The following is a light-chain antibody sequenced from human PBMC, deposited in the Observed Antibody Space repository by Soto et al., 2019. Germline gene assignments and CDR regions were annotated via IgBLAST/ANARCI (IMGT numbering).Light chain of an antibody. CDR3: QQYDTSPVT. CDR2: GAS. Sequence: EIVLTQSPGTLSLSPGERATLSCRASPIVSSSYLAWYQQKPGQAPRLLIYGASSRATGIPDRFSGSGSGTDFTLTISRLEPEDFPVYYCQQYDTSPVTFGQGTKVEIK. J-gene: IGKJ1*01. CDR1: PIVSSSY. V-gene: IGKV3-20*01.